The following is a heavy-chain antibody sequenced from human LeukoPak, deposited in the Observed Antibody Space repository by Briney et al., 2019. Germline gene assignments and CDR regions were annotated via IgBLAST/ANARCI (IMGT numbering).Heavy chain of an antibody. J-gene: IGHJ4*02. CDR3: AKEGRSLQTY. V-gene: IGHV3-7*03. D-gene: IGHD5-24*01. CDR2: INQDGTEK. CDR1: GFTFCSYW. Sequence: GGSLRLSCAASGFTFCSYWMCWVRQAPGQVLEWVAKINQDGTEKAYVDSVRGRFTISRDNAKNSLYLQMNSLRVEDTAVYYCAKEGRSLQTYWGQGTLVTVSS.